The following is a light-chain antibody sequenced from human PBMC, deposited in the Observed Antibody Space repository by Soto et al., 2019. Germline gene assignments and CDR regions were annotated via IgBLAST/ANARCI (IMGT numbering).Light chain of an antibody. J-gene: IGLJ2*01. CDR1: SGSIASNY. V-gene: IGLV6-57*04. CDR2: EDN. Sequence: NFMLTQPHSVSESPGKTVTISCTRSSGSIASNYVQWYQQRPGSAPTTVIYEDNQRPSGVPDRFSGSIDSSSNSASLTISGLKTEDEADYYCQSDDSSNPNWIFGGGTKLTVL. CDR3: QSDDSSNPNWI.